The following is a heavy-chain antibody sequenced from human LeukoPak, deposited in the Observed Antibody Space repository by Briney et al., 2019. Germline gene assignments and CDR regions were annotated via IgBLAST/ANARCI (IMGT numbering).Heavy chain of an antibody. CDR3: AKAREYQLLYYFDY. CDR2: ISGSGGST. D-gene: IGHD2-2*01. J-gene: IGHJ4*02. Sequence: GGSLRLSCAASGFTFSSYAMSWVRQAPGKGLEWVSAISGSGGSTYYADSVKGRFTLSRDNSKNTLYLQMNSLRAEDTAVYYCAKAREYQLLYYFDYWGQGTLVTVSS. CDR1: GFTFSSYA. V-gene: IGHV3-23*01.